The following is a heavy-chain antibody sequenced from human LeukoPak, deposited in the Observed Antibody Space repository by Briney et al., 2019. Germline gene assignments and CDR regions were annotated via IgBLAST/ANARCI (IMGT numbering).Heavy chain of an antibody. Sequence: SVKVSCKASGGTFSSYAISWVRQAPGQGLEWMGGIIPIFGTANYAQKFQGRVTMTTDTSTSTAYMELRSLRSDDTAVYYCVRDEGVRWYYYAGYAFDIWGQGTMVTVSS. CDR1: GGTFSSYA. V-gene: IGHV1-69*05. D-gene: IGHD3-10*01. J-gene: IGHJ3*02. CDR2: IIPIFGTA. CDR3: VRDEGVRWYYYAGYAFDI.